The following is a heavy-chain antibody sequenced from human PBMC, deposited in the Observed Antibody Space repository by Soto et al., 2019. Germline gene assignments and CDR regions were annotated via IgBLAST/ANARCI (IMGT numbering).Heavy chain of an antibody. CDR1: GGSFSSYY. J-gene: IGHJ5*02. Sequence: SETLSLTCTVSGGSFSSYYWTWIRQPPGKGLEYIGYIYYSGSTKYNPSLKSRVTISLDTSKNQFSLKVTSVTAADTAVYYCARQTVTSRWFDPWGQGTLVTVSS. CDR2: IYYSGST. CDR3: ARQTVTSRWFDP. D-gene: IGHD4-4*01. V-gene: IGHV4-59*08.